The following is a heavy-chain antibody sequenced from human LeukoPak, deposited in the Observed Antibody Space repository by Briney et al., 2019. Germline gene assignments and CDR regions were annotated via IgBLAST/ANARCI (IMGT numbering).Heavy chain of an antibody. J-gene: IGHJ4*01. CDR3: ARDGTAAGLYFDL. V-gene: IGHV3-7*01. CDR1: GFTFTDYW. D-gene: IGHD6-13*01. Sequence: SGGSLRFSCEVSGFTFTDYWMNWVRQAPGKGPEWAASIRQDGSEKTYVDSVKGRFTISRDNTKNSLSLQLNGLRAEDTAVYYCARDGTAAGLYFDLWGQGTLVTVSS. CDR2: IRQDGSEK.